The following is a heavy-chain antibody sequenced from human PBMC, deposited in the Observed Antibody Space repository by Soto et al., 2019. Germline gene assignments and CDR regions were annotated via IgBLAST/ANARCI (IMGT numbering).Heavy chain of an antibody. CDR2: IRPNSGNT. CDR3: AREPNESFYFDY. V-gene: IGHV1-46*01. D-gene: IGHD3-16*01. Sequence: QVHLVQSGAEVKTPGASVTISCKASGYSFTNFYIHWMRQAPGQGLEWLRIIRPNSGNTQYSQTFQGRVTMTRDASTSTVYMELTSLTSEDAAVYYCAREPNESFYFDYWGQGTQVTVSS. J-gene: IGHJ4*02. CDR1: GYSFTNFY.